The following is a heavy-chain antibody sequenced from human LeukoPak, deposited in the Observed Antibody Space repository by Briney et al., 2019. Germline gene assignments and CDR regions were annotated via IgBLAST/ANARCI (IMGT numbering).Heavy chain of an antibody. CDR2: VSYDGTYT. CDR1: GFTFSRHA. Sequence: GTSLRLSCAASGFTFSRHAMHWVRQAPGKGLEWVAVVSYDGTYTYYADSVKGRFTISRDNSRNTLYLQMNSLRTEDTSVYYCARDRGYCTGGTCYSGNDYWGQGALLTVSS. D-gene: IGHD2-15*01. V-gene: IGHV3-30*04. CDR3: ARDRGYCTGGTCYSGNDY. J-gene: IGHJ4*02.